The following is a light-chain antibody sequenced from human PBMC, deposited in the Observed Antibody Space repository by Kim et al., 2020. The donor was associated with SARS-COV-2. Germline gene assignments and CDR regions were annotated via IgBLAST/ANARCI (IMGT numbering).Light chain of an antibody. CDR2: KAS. CDR1: QGISSW. V-gene: IGKV1-5*03. Sequence: SVGDRVTITCRASQGISSWLAWYQQKPGKAPKLLIYKASNLESGVPSRFSGSGSGTDFTLTISSLQPDDFATYYCQQYNSYSAITFGQGTRLEIK. CDR3: QQYNSYSAIT. J-gene: IGKJ5*01.